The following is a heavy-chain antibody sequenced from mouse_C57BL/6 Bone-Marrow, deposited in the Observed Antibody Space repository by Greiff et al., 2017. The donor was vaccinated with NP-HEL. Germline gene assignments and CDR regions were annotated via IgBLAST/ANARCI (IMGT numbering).Heavy chain of an antibody. CDR2: IYPGDGDT. V-gene: IGHV1-80*01. CDR1: GYAFSSYW. D-gene: IGHD3-3*01. Sequence: VQLQQSGAELVKPGASVKISCKASGYAFSSYWMNWVKQRPGKGLEWIGQIYPGDGDTNYNGKFKGKATLTADKSSSTAYMQLSSLTSEDSAVYFCARGGWDRVNYFDYWGQGTTLTVSS. CDR3: ARGGWDRVNYFDY. J-gene: IGHJ2*01.